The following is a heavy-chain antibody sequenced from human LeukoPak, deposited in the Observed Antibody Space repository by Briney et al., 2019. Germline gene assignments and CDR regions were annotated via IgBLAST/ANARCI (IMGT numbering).Heavy chain of an antibody. CDR2: IYYSGST. D-gene: IGHD6-13*01. CDR1: GGSISTYY. CDR3: ARGGRKAAALDY. V-gene: IGHV4-59*01. J-gene: IGHJ4*02. Sequence: SETLSLTCTVSGGSISTYYWTWIWQPPGKGLEWIGHIYYSGSTNYNPSLKSRVTISVDTSKNQFSVRLRSVTAADTAVYYCARGGRKAAALDYWGQGTQVTVSS.